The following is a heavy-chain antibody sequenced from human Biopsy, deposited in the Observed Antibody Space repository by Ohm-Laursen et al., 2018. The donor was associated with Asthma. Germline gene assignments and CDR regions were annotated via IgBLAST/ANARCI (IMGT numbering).Heavy chain of an antibody. CDR2: VNTGNGDT. D-gene: IGHD5/OR15-5a*01. J-gene: IGHJ4*02. Sequence: SSVKVSCKASGYNFIGFAIHWVRQAPGQRLEWMGWVNTGNGDTKYSQKFQGRVTITRDTSASTAYMELRRLRSEDSAVYYCARDHCSALWAGVSTDNCYFDYWGQGTLLTVSS. CDR3: ARDHCSALWAGVSTDNCYFDY. V-gene: IGHV1-3*04. CDR1: GYNFIGFA.